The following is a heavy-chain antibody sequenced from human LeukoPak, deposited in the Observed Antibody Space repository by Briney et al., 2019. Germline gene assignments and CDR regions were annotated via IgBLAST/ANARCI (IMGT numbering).Heavy chain of an antibody. D-gene: IGHD6-19*01. V-gene: IGHV3-30-3*01. J-gene: IGHJ4*02. Sequence: GGSLRLSCAASGFTFSSYAMHWVRQAPGKGLEWVAVISYDGSNKYYADSVKGRFTISRDNSKSTLYLQMNSLRAEDTAVYYCARGTAVAGATDYWGQGTLVTVSS. CDR3: ARGTAVAGATDY. CDR2: ISYDGSNK. CDR1: GFTFSSYA.